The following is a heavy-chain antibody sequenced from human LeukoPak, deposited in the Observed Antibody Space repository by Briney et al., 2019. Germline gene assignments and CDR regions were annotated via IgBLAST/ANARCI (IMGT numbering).Heavy chain of an antibody. CDR1: GYTFTGYY. Sequence: ASVKVSCKASGYTFTGYYMHWVRQAPGQGLEWMGWINPNSGGTNYAQKFQGRVTMTRDMSISTAYMELSRLRSDDTAVYYCARVKSGRGSGSYYNWFDPWGQGTLVTVSS. D-gene: IGHD3-10*01. CDR2: INPNSGGT. V-gene: IGHV1-2*02. J-gene: IGHJ5*02. CDR3: ARVKSGRGSGSYYNWFDP.